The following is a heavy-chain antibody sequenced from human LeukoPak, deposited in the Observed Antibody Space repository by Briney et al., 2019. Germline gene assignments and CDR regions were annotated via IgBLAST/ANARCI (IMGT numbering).Heavy chain of an antibody. J-gene: IGHJ4*02. V-gene: IGHV3-23*01. CDR1: GFTFSSYA. CDR2: ISSSGGGT. Sequence: GGSLRLSCAASGFTFSSYAMSRVRQTPGKGLEWVSAISSSGGGTHYADSVKGRFTISRDNSKNTLYLQMNSLRAEDTALYYCAREKAATGFFDYWGQGTLVTVSS. CDR3: AREKAATGFFDY. D-gene: IGHD6-13*01.